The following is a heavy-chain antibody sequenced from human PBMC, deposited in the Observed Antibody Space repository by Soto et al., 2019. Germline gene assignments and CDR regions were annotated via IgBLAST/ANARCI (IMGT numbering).Heavy chain of an antibody. CDR1: GFSLSTNGVG. D-gene: IGHD2-15*01. J-gene: IGHJ4*02. Sequence: QITLKESGPSLVKPTATLTLTCTFSGFSLSTNGVGVGWIRQPPGKAQEWLALSYWDHTDRYSPSLKSRVTITSYTSKNQLVLTVTNMDPVDTATYLCAYALLGSSCSGARCYDFDYWGQGTPVTVSS. CDR2: SYWDHTD. CDR3: AYALLGSSCSGARCYDFDY. V-gene: IGHV2-5*02.